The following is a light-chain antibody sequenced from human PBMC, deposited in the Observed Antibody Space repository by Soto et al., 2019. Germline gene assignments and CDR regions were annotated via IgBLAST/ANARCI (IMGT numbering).Light chain of an antibody. CDR2: GAA. CDR3: QQYGSSPRT. J-gene: IGKJ1*01. Sequence: EIVLTQSPGALSLSPGERATLSCGASLSVSSSYLAWYQQKPGQAPRLLIYGAATRATGIPDRFSGSGSGTDFALTISRLEPEGFAVYYCQQYGSSPRTFGQVTKVEIK. CDR1: LSVSSSY. V-gene: IGKV3-20*01.